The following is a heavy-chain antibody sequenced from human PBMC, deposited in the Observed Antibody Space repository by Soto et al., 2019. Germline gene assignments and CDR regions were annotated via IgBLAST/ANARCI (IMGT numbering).Heavy chain of an antibody. CDR3: ARETRYSSGWYYFDY. CDR2: IIPIFGTA. J-gene: IGHJ4*02. Sequence: QVQLVQSGAEVKKPGSSVKVSCTASGGTFSSYAISWVRQSPGQGLEWMGGIIPIFGTANYAQKFQGRVTITADESTSTAYMELSSLRAEDTAVYSCARETRYSSGWYYFDYWGQGTLVTVSS. V-gene: IGHV1-69*01. CDR1: GGTFSSYA. D-gene: IGHD6-19*01.